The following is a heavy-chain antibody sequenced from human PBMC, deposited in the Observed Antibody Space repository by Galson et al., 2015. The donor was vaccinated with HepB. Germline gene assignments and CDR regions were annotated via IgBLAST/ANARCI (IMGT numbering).Heavy chain of an antibody. Sequence: SLRLSCAASGFTVSIYYTSWVRQAPGKGLGWVSVIYSIGHTYYADSVKGRFTISRDNSKNTVYLHMNSLRPEDTAVYYCATRVWFGEASFDPWGQGTLVTVSS. V-gene: IGHV3-66*02. J-gene: IGHJ5*02. CDR1: GFTVSIYY. D-gene: IGHD3-10*01. CDR3: ATRVWFGEASFDP. CDR2: IYSIGHT.